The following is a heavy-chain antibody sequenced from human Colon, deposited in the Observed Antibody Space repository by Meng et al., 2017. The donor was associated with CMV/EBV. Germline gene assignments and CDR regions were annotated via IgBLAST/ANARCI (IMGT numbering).Heavy chain of an antibody. J-gene: IGHJ4*02. Sequence: CKASGYTFTSYDLSWVRQATGQGLEWMGWMNPNSGNTGYAQKFQGRITISRNTSISTAYMELSSLRSEDTAVYYCARRYYGSGSTLGYWGQGTLVTVSS. V-gene: IGHV1-8*03. CDR3: ARRYYGSGSTLGY. D-gene: IGHD3-10*01. CDR2: MNPNSGNT. CDR1: GYTFTSYD.